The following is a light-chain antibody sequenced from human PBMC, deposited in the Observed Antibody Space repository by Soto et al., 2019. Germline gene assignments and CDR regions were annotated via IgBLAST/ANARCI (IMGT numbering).Light chain of an antibody. Sequence: DIQLTQSPSFLSASVGDRVTITCRASQGISSYLAWYQQKPGKAPKLLIYAASTLQTGVPSRFSGSESGTEFTLTISSLQPEDVATYYCQQLNSYPLTFGGGTKVDTK. CDR3: QQLNSYPLT. CDR2: AAS. CDR1: QGISSY. J-gene: IGKJ4*01. V-gene: IGKV1-9*01.